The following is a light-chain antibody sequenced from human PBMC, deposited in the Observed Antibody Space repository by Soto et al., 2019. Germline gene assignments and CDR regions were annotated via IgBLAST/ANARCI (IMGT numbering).Light chain of an antibody. V-gene: IGLV2-14*01. J-gene: IGLJ1*01. Sequence: QSALTQPASLSGSPGQSITISCTGTSSDIGAYDYVSWFQQHPGKAPKLMISEVNNRPSGVSNRFSGSKSGNTAYLTISGLQVDEEAEHFCFSFKTTSTHVFGTGTKVTV. CDR2: EVN. CDR3: FSFKTTSTHV. CDR1: SSDIGAYDY.